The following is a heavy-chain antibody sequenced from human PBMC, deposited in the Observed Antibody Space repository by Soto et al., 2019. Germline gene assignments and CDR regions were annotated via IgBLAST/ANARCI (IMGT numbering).Heavy chain of an antibody. CDR3: ARDSRRLQLGVIDF. CDR2: ISYDEASE. D-gene: IGHD5-18*01. Sequence: QVQLVESGGGVAQTGRSLRLSCSGSGVTLRDYGMHWVRQAPGKGLEWVADISYDEASEHYADSVKGRFSISRDNSNNTVSLHMNSLGPGDTAVYYCARDSRRLQLGVIDFWGQGTLVTVSS. V-gene: IGHV3-30*03. CDR1: GVTLRDYG. J-gene: IGHJ4*02.